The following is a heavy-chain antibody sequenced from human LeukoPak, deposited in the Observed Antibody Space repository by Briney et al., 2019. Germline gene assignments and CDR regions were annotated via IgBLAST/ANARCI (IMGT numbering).Heavy chain of an antibody. D-gene: IGHD4-17*01. CDR1: GFTFSSYG. V-gene: IGHV3-9*01. CDR3: ARVSRTTVTTLDY. Sequence: GGSLRLSCAASGFTFSSYGMHWVRQAPGKGLGWVSGISWNSGSICYADSVKGRFTISRDNAKNSLYLQMNSLRVEDTAVYYCARVSRTTVTTLDYWGQGTLVTVSS. J-gene: IGHJ4*02. CDR2: ISWNSGSI.